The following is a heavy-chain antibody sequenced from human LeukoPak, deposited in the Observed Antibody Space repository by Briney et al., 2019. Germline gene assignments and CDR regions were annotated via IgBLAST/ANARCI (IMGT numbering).Heavy chain of an antibody. V-gene: IGHV1-24*01. CDR1: GYTLTELS. J-gene: IGHJ4*02. D-gene: IGHD1-26*01. CDR3: ATDCKDSGCYDY. CDR2: FDPEDGET. Sequence: GASVKVSCKVSGYTLTELSMHWVRQAPGKGLEWMGGFDPEDGETIYAQKFQGRVTMTEDTSTDTAYMELSSLRSEDTAGYYCATDCKDSGCYDYWSQGTLVTVSS.